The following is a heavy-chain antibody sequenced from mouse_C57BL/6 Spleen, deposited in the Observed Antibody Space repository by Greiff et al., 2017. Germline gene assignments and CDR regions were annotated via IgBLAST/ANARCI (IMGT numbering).Heavy chain of an antibody. CDR2: IWWNDDK. J-gene: IGHJ1*03. CDR3: AQMDYYYGSSYYWYFDV. D-gene: IGHD1-1*01. Sequence: QVTLKVSGPGILQPSQTLSLTCSFSGFSLSTSNMGIGWIRQPSGKGLEWLAHIWWNDDKYYNPSLKSRLTISKDTSNNQVFLKITSVDTADTATYYCAQMDYYYGSSYYWYFDVWGTGTTVTVSS. V-gene: IGHV8-5*01. CDR1: GFSLSTSNMG.